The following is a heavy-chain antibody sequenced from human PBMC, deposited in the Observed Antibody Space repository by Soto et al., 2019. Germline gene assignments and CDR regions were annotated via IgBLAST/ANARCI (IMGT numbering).Heavy chain of an antibody. CDR3: ARGYSSSSAVRLSFDP. D-gene: IGHD6-6*01. Sequence: EPLFLSLTLPAFFVRLDNRSSSRPQAAKGLQWIGYIYYSGSTNYNPSLKSRVTISVDTSKNQFSLKLSSVTAADTAVYYCARGYSSSSAVRLSFDPWGQGTLVTVSS. V-gene: IGHV4-59*08. CDR2: IYYSGST. CDR1: AFFVRLDN. J-gene: IGHJ5*02.